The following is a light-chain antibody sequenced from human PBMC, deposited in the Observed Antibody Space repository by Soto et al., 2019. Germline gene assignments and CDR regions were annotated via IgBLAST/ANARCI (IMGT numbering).Light chain of an antibody. CDR1: QSLSSSY. Sequence: EIVLTQSPGTLSLSPGERATLSCRASQSLSSSYLAWYQQKPGQPPRLLIYDASSRATGIPDRFSGGGSGKVFTLTISRLEPEDVAVYYCQQFSSYPLTFGGGTKVDIK. CDR3: QQFSSYPLT. J-gene: IGKJ4*01. CDR2: DAS. V-gene: IGKV3-20*01.